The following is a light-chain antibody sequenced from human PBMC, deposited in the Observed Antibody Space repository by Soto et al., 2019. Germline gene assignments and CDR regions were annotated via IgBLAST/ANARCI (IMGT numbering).Light chain of an antibody. CDR1: QAISKY. V-gene: IGKV1-27*01. Sequence: DIQMTQTPPSLSASVGDRVTITCRASQAISKYLAWYQQKPGKVPKLLIYAASTLQSGVPSRFSGSGSGTDFTLIISSLQPEDVATYYCQQTYSVPWTFGQGTKV. CDR3: QQTYSVPWT. CDR2: AAS. J-gene: IGKJ1*01.